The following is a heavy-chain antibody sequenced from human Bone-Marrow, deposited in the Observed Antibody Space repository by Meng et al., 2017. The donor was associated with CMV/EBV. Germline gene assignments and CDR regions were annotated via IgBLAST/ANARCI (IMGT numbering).Heavy chain of an antibody. J-gene: IGHJ5*02. CDR3: AREVGAPPSGWFDP. CDR1: GFTFSSYW. V-gene: IGHV3-7*01. D-gene: IGHD1-26*01. CDR2: IKQDGSEK. Sequence: LSLTCAASGFTFSSYWMSWVRQTPGKGLEWVANIKQDGSEKYYVDSVKGRFTISRDNAKNSLYLQMNSLRAEDTAVYYCAREVGAPPSGWFDPWGQGTLVTVSS.